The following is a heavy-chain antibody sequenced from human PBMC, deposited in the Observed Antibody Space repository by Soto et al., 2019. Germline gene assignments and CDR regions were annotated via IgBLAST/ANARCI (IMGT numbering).Heavy chain of an antibody. D-gene: IGHD6-19*01. CDR2: IYYSGST. Sequence: PSETLSLTCTVSGGSISSSSYYWGWIRQPPGKGLEWIGSIYYSGSTYYNPSLKSRVTISVDTSKNQFSLKLSSVTAADTAVYYCASLQPGIAVAGTPLGDYYYCMDVWGKGTTVTVSS. CDR3: ASLQPGIAVAGTPLGDYYYCMDV. J-gene: IGHJ6*03. CDR1: GGSISSSSYY. V-gene: IGHV4-39*01.